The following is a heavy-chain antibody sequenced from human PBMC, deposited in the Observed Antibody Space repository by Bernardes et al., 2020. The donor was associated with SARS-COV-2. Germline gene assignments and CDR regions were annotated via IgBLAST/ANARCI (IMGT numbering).Heavy chain of an antibody. Sequence: GSLRLSCAASGFTFSSYGMHWVRQAPGKGLEWVAVIWYDGSNKYYADSVKGRFTISRDNSKNTLYLQMNSLRAEDTAVYHCARDLMVGADVDYWGQGTLVTVSS. D-gene: IGHD3-10*01. CDR1: GFTFSSYG. CDR2: IWYDGSNK. J-gene: IGHJ4*02. CDR3: ARDLMVGADVDY. V-gene: IGHV3-33*01.